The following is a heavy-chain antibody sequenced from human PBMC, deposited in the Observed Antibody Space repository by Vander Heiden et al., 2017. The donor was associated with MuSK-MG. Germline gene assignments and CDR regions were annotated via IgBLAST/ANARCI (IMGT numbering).Heavy chain of an antibody. Sequence: HVHLVHSVAAAKTPGSSVKVSCQASGGTFSRYAISWVRQAPGQGLEWMGGIIPIFGTANYAQKGQGRVTITADKSTSTAYMELSSMRYEDTAVYYCARDYSGYDASNAFDIWGQGTNGHRLF. CDR1: GGTFSRYA. J-gene: IGHJ3*02. CDR3: ARDYSGYDASNAFDI. V-gene: IGHV1-69*06. D-gene: IGHD5-12*01. CDR2: IIPIFGTA.